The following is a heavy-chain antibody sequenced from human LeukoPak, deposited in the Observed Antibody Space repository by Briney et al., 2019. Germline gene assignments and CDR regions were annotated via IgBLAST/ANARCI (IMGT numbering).Heavy chain of an antibody. CDR3: ARDPWGGPFFDY. D-gene: IGHD7-27*01. CDR2: IYYSGST. Sequence: MTSETLSLTCTVSGGSISSYYWSWIRQPPGKGLEWIGYIYYSGSTNYNPSLKSRVTISVDTSKNQFSLKLSSVTAADTAVYYCARDPWGGPFFDYWGQGTLVTVSS. CDR1: GGSISSYY. V-gene: IGHV4-59*01. J-gene: IGHJ4*02.